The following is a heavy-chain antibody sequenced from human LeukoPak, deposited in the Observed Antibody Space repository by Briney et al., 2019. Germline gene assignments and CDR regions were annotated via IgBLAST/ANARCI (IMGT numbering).Heavy chain of an antibody. J-gene: IGHJ2*01. CDR3: AKDTSGTRSYWYFDL. D-gene: IGHD1-26*01. CDR2: IYSGGST. Sequence: PGGSLRLSCAASGFTVSSNYMSWVRQAPGKGLEWVSVIYSGGSTYYADSVKGRFTISRDNSKNTLYLQMNSLRAEDTAVYYCAKDTSGTRSYWYFDLWGRGNLVTVSS. V-gene: IGHV3-53*01. CDR1: GFTVSSNY.